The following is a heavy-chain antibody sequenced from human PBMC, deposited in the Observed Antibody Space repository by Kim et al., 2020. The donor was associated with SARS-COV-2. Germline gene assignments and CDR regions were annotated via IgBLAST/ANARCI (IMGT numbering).Heavy chain of an antibody. CDR1: GFTFDDYA. J-gene: IGHJ4*02. V-gene: IGHV3-9*01. D-gene: IGHD3-10*01. Sequence: GGSLRLSCAASGFTFDDYAMHWVRQAPGKGLEWVSGISWNSGSIGYADSVKGRFTISRDNAKNSLYLQMNSLRAEDTALYYCAKGDGSGSYNPWYFDYWGQGTLVTVSS. CDR3: AKGDGSGSYNPWYFDY. CDR2: ISWNSGSI.